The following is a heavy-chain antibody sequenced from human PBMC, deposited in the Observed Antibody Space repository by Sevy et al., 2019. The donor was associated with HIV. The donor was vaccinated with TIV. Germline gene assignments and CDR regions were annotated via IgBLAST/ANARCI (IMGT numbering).Heavy chain of an antibody. CDR3: AKDRAVLVGDAFDL. J-gene: IGHJ3*01. CDR1: EITLSNYA. D-gene: IGHD2-15*01. Sequence: GGSLRLSCAASEITLSNYAMNWVRQAPGRGLEWVSAIRGSGGSTYYVDSVKGRFTISRDNSKNTLSLQMHSLRVEDTGVYYCAKDRAVLVGDAFDLWGQGTMVTISS. V-gene: IGHV3-23*01. CDR2: IRGSGGST.